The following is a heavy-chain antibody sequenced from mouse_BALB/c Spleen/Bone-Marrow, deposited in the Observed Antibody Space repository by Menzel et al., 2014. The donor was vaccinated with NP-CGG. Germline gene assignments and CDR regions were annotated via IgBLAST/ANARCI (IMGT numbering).Heavy chain of an antibody. V-gene: IGHV1-26*01. J-gene: IGHJ1*01. CDR3: ARGGWDWYFDV. CDR2: INPYNGAT. Sequence: EVQLQQSGPELVKPGASVKISCKASGYSFTGYYMHWVKQSHVRSLGWIGRINPYNGATSYNQNFKDKASLTVDKSSSTAYMELHSLTSEDSAAYYCARGGWDWYFDVRGAGTTVTVSS. CDR1: GYSFTGYY.